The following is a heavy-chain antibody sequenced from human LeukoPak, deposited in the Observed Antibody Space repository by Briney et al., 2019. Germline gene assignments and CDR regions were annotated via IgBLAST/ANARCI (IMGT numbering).Heavy chain of an antibody. Sequence: VASVKVSCKASGYTFTSYDINWVRQATGQGLEWMGWMNPNSGGTNYAQKFQGRVTMTRDTSISTAYMELSRLRSDDTAVYYCARGSGLGASPRYYYSYMDVWGKGTTVTISS. CDR1: GYTFTSYD. V-gene: IGHV1-2*02. CDR3: ARGSGLGASPRYYYSYMDV. J-gene: IGHJ6*03. D-gene: IGHD1-26*01. CDR2: MNPNSGGT.